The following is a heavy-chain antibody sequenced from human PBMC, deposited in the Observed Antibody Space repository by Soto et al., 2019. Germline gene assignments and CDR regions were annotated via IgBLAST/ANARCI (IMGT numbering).Heavy chain of an antibody. CDR3: AREKRANGYFDY. Sequence: EVQLVESGGGLVQPGGSLRLSCAASGFTFSNYLMSWVRQAPGKGLEWVANIKQDGSEKYYVASVNGRFTISRDNAKNSLYLQMNGLRADDTAVYYCAREKRANGYFDYWGQGTLVTVSS. J-gene: IGHJ4*02. CDR1: GFTFSNYL. D-gene: IGHD6-25*01. V-gene: IGHV3-7*01. CDR2: IKQDGSEK.